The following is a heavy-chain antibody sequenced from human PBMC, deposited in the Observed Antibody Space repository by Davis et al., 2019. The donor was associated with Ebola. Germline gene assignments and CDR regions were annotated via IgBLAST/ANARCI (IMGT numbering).Heavy chain of an antibody. D-gene: IGHD3-10*01. CDR3: ARASSTMVRGVSTFDY. J-gene: IGHJ4*02. V-gene: IGHV1-2*04. CDR2: INPNSGGT. CDR1: GYTFTGYY. Sequence: ASVKVSCKASGYTFTGYYMHWVRQAPGQGLEWMGWINPNSGGTNYAQKFQGWVTMTRDTSISTAYMELSRLRSDDTAVYYCARASSTMVRGVSTFDYWGQGTLVTVSS.